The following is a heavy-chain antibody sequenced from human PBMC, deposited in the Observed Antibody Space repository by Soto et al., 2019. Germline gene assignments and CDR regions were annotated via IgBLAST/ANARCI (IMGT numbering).Heavy chain of an antibody. Sequence: XLSLTCSVSGGXMNIGSASWSWIRQSAGKGLDRIVFVYYSGTTYYNPALNSRVTISVDRAKSQFSLQLRYVTAADTAVYLCARGIFGYDDVIYPSPDNWFDPWSQGTLVTVSP. CDR2: VYYSGTT. CDR1: GGXMNIGSAS. D-gene: IGHD3-22*01. J-gene: IGHJ5*02. V-gene: IGHV4-30-2*06. CDR3: ARGIFGYDDVIYPSPDNWFDP.